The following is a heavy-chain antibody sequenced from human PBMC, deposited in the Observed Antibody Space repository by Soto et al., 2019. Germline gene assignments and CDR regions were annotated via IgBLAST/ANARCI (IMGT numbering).Heavy chain of an antibody. CDR1: NGSISGFY. Sequence: SETLSLTCSVSNGSISGFYWTWIRQPPGKVLEWIGYIHYSGRTDYNPSLTSRATMSVDTSKNQFSLNLKSITAADTAVYYCVRVGVGIGNHFDSWGRGTLVNVSS. V-gene: IGHV4-59*12. CDR3: VRVGVGIGNHFDS. D-gene: IGHD1-26*01. J-gene: IGHJ4*02. CDR2: IHYSGRT.